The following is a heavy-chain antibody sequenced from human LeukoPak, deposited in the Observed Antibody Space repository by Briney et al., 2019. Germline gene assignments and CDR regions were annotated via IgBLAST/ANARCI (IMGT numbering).Heavy chain of an antibody. V-gene: IGHV3-7*01. CDR1: GFNFHYYW. CDR3: ARDLYSPPDV. CDR2: INQDGTER. J-gene: IGHJ6*02. D-gene: IGHD2-21*01. Sequence: GGSLRLSCAASGFNFHYYWMTWVRQAPGKGLEWLAIINQDGTERYYEDSVKGRFIISRDNDNNSLSLDLTSVRAEDTALYYCARDLYSPPDVWGQGTSVTVSS.